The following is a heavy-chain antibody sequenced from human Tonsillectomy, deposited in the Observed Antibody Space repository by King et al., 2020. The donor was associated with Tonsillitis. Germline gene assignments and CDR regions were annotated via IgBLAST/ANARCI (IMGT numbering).Heavy chain of an antibody. Sequence: VQSGAEVKKPGASVKVSCQASGYTFRDYYIHWVRQAPGQGLEWMGWINPNNGGTHYAQKFQGRVTMTMDTSITTAYMEVSRLTSDDTAFYYCARRPAPVGSSGWFDWFAPWGQGTLVTVSS. CDR3: ARRPAPVGSSGWFDWFAP. D-gene: IGHD6-19*01. J-gene: IGHJ5*02. V-gene: IGHV1-2*02. CDR2: INPNNGGT. CDR1: GYTFRDYY.